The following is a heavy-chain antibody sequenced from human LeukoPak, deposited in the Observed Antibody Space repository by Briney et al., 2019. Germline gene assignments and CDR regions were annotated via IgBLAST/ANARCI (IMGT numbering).Heavy chain of an antibody. CDR1: GLTFSGYW. J-gene: IGHJ3*02. D-gene: IGHD1-20*01. CDR2: IKPDGSER. CDR3: ASGNWNDRAFDI. Sequence: PGGSLGLSCAASGLTFSGYWMSWVRQAPGKGLEWVANIKPDGSERYYVDSGKGRFTVPRDNAKNSLYLQMNSLRAGDTAIYYCASGNWNDRAFDIWGQGTMVTVSS. V-gene: IGHV3-7*01.